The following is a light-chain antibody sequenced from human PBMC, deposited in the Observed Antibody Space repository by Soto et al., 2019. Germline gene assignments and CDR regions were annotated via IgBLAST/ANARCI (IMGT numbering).Light chain of an antibody. CDR1: QSVTSY. CDR3: QQYSTSLT. CDR2: ASS. Sequence: EIVLTQSPGTLSLSPGERATLSCRASQSVTSYLAWYQQKPGQAPRLLIYASSTRATGIPDRFSGGGSGTDFTLTISSLQPEDFAVYYCQQYSTSLTFGQGTKVEI. V-gene: IGKV3-20*01. J-gene: IGKJ1*01.